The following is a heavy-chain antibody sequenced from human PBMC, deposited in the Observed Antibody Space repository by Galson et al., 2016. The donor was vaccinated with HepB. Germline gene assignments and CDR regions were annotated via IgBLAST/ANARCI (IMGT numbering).Heavy chain of an antibody. CDR3: ARAPRRMAVAAFDI. CDR1: GGSVSSDDHY. V-gene: IGHV4-61*08. D-gene: IGHD6-19*01. J-gene: IGHJ3*02. Sequence: SETLSLTCTVSGGSVSSDDHYWTWIRQPPGKGLEWIDYIYHSGSGNYNPSLKSRVTISVDTSKNQFSLRLTSVTAADTAVYYCARAPRRMAVAAFDIWGQGTMVTVSS. CDR2: IYHSGSG.